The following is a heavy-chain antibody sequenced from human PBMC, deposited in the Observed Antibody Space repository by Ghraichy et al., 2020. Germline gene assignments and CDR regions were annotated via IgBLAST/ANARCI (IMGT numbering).Heavy chain of an antibody. CDR2: INSDGSSS. V-gene: IGHV3-74*01. Sequence: GGSLRLSCAASGFTFSSYWMHWVRQAPGKGLVWVSRINSDGSSSSYADSVKGRFTISRDIPKNTLYLQMNSLRAEDTAVYYCARSALGYCSGGSCYSGYFFDHWGQGTLVTVSS. D-gene: IGHD2-15*01. CDR3: ARSALGYCSGGSCYSGYFFDH. CDR1: GFTFSSYW. J-gene: IGHJ4*02.